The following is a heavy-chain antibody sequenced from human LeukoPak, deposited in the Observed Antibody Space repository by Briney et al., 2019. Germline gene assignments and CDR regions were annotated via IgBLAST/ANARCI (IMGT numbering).Heavy chain of an antibody. J-gene: IGHJ4*02. V-gene: IGHV1-69*05. CDR3: ARAAANSGYDAYFDY. D-gene: IGHD5-12*01. CDR1: GGTFSSYA. CDR2: IIPIFGTA. Sequence: GASVKVSCKASGGTFSSYAISWVRQAPGQGLEWMGGIIPIFGTANYAQKFQGRVTITTDESTSTAYMELSSPRSEDTAVYYCARAAANSGYDAYFDYWGQGTLVTVSS.